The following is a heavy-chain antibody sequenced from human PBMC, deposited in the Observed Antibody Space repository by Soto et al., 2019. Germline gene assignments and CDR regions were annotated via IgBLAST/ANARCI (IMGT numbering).Heavy chain of an antibody. CDR3: ATIESLAYSSGWDAFDY. J-gene: IGHJ4*02. V-gene: IGHV1-69*06. Sequence: SVKVSCKASGGTFSDYTINWVRQAPGQRLEWMGGIIPIFDTANYAQKFQGRVTITADKSTSTAYMELSSPRSEDTAVYYCATIESLAYSSGWDAFDYWGQGTLVTVSS. CDR1: GGTFSDYT. CDR2: IIPIFDTA. D-gene: IGHD6-19*01.